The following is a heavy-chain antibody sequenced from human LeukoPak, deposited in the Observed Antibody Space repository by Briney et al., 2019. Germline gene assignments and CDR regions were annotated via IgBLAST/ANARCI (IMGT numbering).Heavy chain of an antibody. Sequence: SQTLSLTCAISGDSVSSNSAAWKWIRQSPSRGLEWLGRTYYNSNWYNHYAVSVKSRIIINPDTSKNQFSLQLNSVTPEDTAVYYCARGWLQSGFDYWGQGTLVTVSS. D-gene: IGHD5-24*01. CDR3: ARGWLQSGFDY. J-gene: IGHJ4*02. V-gene: IGHV6-1*01. CDR1: GDSVSSNSAA. CDR2: TYYNSNWYN.